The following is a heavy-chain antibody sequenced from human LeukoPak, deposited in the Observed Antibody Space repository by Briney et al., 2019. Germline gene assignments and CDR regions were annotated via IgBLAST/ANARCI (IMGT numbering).Heavy chain of an antibody. CDR1: GGSISSTSYY. CDR3: ARGHDILTGYWYYFDY. CDR2: IYYSGST. J-gene: IGHJ4*02. Sequence: SETLSLTCRVSGGSISSTSYYWGWVRQPPGKGLEWIGNIYYSGSTYYNPSLKSRVTISLDTSKNQFSLQLTSVTAADTAVYYCARGHDILTGYWYYFDYWGQGTLVTVSS. V-gene: IGHV4-39*01. D-gene: IGHD3-9*01.